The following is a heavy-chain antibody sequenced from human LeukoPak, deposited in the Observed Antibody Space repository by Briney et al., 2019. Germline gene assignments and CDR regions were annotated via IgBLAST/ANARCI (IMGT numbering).Heavy chain of an antibody. V-gene: IGHV3-30-3*01. D-gene: IGHD2-2*01. J-gene: IGHJ4*02. CDR3: AKDRRTSSYFDY. Sequence: GRSLRLSCAASGFTFSSYAMHWVRQAPGKGLEWVAVISYDGSNKYYADSVKGRFTISRDNSKNTLYLQMNSLRAEDTAVYYCAKDRRTSSYFDYWGQGTLVTVSS. CDR2: ISYDGSNK. CDR1: GFTFSSYA.